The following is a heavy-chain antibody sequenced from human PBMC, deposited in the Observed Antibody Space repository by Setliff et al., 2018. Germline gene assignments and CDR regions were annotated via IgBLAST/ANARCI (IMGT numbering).Heavy chain of an antibody. Sequence: SETLSLTCAVSGGSITSGSFYWSWFRQPAGEGLEWIGRLHTSGATVYNPSLRGRVTISADTSTNNFSLKMTSVTAADTAVYYCARDNTIVGATDYWGPGALVTVSS. CDR2: LHTSGAT. D-gene: IGHD1-26*01. CDR1: GGSITSGSFY. J-gene: IGHJ4*02. V-gene: IGHV4-61*02. CDR3: ARDNTIVGATDY.